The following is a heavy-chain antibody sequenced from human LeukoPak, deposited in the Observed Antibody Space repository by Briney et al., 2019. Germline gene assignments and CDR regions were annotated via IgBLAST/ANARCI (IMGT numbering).Heavy chain of an antibody. Sequence: SQTLSLTCTVSGGSISSGSYYWSWIRQPAGKGLEWIGRIYTSGSTNYNPSLKSRVTISVDTSKNQFSLKLSSVTAADTAVYYCVVVVAATFGYWGQGTLVTVSS. D-gene: IGHD2-15*01. CDR3: VVVVAATFGY. V-gene: IGHV4-61*02. CDR1: GGSISSGSYY. J-gene: IGHJ4*02. CDR2: IYTSGST.